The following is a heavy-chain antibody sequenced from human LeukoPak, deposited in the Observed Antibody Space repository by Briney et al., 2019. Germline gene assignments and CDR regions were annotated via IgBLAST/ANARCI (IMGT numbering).Heavy chain of an antibody. D-gene: IGHD3-22*01. CDR3: ARGPSTYYYDSSDWFDP. Sequence: ASVKVSCKASGYTFTSYDINWVRQATGQGLEWMGWMSPNSGNTGYAQKFQGRVTMTRNTSISTAYMELSSLRSEDTAVYYCARGPSTYYYDSSDWFDPWGQGTLVTVSS. CDR1: GYTFTSYD. V-gene: IGHV1-8*01. CDR2: MSPNSGNT. J-gene: IGHJ5*02.